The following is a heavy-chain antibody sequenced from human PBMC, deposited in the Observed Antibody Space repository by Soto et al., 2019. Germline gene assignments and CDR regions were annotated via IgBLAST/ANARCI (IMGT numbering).Heavy chain of an antibody. J-gene: IGHJ5*02. D-gene: IGHD3-22*01. CDR3: ARDQYDSSGYYPGNWFDP. CDR2: ISAYNGNT. Sequence: ASVKVSCKASGYTFTSYCISWVRQAPGQGLEWMGWISAYNGNTNYAQKLQGRVTMTTDTSTSTAYMELRSLRSDDTAVYYCARDQYDSSGYYPGNWFDPWGPGTLVTVSS. V-gene: IGHV1-18*04. CDR1: GYTFTSYC.